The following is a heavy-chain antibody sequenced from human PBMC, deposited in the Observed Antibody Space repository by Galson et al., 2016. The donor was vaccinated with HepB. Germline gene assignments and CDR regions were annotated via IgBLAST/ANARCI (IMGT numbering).Heavy chain of an antibody. V-gene: IGHV3-53*01. D-gene: IGHD6-13*01. CDR3: ARGGGAAAAA. CDR1: GFTISNNY. CDR2: IYSSGNT. J-gene: IGHJ5*02. Sequence: SLRLSCAASGFTISNNYMRWVRQAPGKALEWVSHIYSSGNTHYADSVKGRFTISRDSSKNTVYLQMNSLRVDDTAVYYCARGGGAAAAAWGQGTLVTVSS.